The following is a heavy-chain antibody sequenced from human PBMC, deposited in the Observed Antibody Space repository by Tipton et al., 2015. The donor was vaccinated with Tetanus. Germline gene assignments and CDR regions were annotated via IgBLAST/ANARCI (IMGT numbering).Heavy chain of an antibody. CDR1: AFTFSTYA. J-gene: IGHJ4*02. D-gene: IGHD3-3*01. Sequence: SLRLSCAASAFTFSTYAMSWVRQAPGKGLEWVAEISGSGGTTYYADSVKGRFTISRDNSKNTLYLQMNSLRAEDTAVYYCAKPLRSGYPHFDYWGLGTLFTVSS. V-gene: IGHV3-23*01. CDR3: AKPLRSGYPHFDY. CDR2: ISGSGGTT.